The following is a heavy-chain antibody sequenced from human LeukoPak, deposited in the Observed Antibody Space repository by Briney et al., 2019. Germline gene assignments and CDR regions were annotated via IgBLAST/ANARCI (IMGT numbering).Heavy chain of an antibody. Sequence: SETLSLTCTVSGGSISSSSYYWGWIRQPPRKGLEWIGSIYYSGSTYYNPSLKSRVTISVDTSKNQFSLKLSSVTAADTAVYYCARGQIQYDYVWGSYRNSNYFDYWGQGTLVTVSS. D-gene: IGHD3-16*02. CDR3: ARGQIQYDYVWGSYRNSNYFDY. CDR1: GGSISSSSYY. J-gene: IGHJ4*02. V-gene: IGHV4-39*07. CDR2: IYYSGST.